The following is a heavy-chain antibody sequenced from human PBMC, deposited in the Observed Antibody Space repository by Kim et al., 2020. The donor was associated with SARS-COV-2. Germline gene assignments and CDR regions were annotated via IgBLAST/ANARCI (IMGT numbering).Heavy chain of an antibody. V-gene: IGHV4-39*01. CDR3: ARRSYDILTGYPHWYF. CDR1: GGSISSSSYY. CDR2: IYYSGST. J-gene: IGHJ2*01. D-gene: IGHD3-9*01. Sequence: SETLSLTCTVSGGSISSSSYYWGWIRQPPGKGLEWIGSIYYSGSTYYNPSLTSRVTISVDTSKNQFSLKLSSVTAADTAVYYCARRSYDILTGYPHWYF.